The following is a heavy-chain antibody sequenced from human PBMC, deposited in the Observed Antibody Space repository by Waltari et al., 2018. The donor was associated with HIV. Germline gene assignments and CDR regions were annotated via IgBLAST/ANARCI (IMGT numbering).Heavy chain of an antibody. J-gene: IGHJ4*02. Sequence: DVQLVESGGGLVQPGGSLRLSCVASGFTVTGSWRHGVRQVPGKGPVWVSRMSLDGTTVYADSVKGRFTISRDNAKNTLYLQMNTLRAEDTAVYYCARDRYAGGWFGYWGQGTLVTVSS. CDR2: MSLDGTT. D-gene: IGHD3-16*01. V-gene: IGHV3-74*01. CDR3: ARDRYAGGWFGY. CDR1: GFTVTGSW.